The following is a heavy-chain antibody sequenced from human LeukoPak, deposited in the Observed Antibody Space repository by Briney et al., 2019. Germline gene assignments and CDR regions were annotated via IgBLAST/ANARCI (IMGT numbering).Heavy chain of an antibody. CDR1: GFTFSRYT. CDR3: ARDRDYYDSSGYYYGPEYFQH. CDR2: ISGSSTYI. V-gene: IGHV3-21*01. J-gene: IGHJ1*01. Sequence: GGSLRLSCAASGFTFSRYTMNWVRQAPGKGLEWVSSISGSSTYIYYADSVKGRFTISRDNAKNSLYLQMNSLRAEDTAVHYCARDRDYYDSSGYYYGPEYFQHWGQGTLVTVSS. D-gene: IGHD3-22*01.